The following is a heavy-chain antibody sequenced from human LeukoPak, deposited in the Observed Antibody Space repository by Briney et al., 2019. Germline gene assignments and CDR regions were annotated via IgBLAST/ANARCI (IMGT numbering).Heavy chain of an antibody. D-gene: IGHD6-19*01. CDR2: ISGGST. J-gene: IGHJ4*02. CDR1: GFTVSSNE. CDR3: ASTGYSSGWFTIDY. V-gene: IGHV3-38-3*01. Sequence: GGSLRLSCAASGFTVSSNEMSWVRQAPGKGLEWVSSISGGSTYYADSVKGRFTISRDNAKNSLYLQMNSLRAEDTAVYYCASTGYSSGWFTIDYWGQGTLVTVSS.